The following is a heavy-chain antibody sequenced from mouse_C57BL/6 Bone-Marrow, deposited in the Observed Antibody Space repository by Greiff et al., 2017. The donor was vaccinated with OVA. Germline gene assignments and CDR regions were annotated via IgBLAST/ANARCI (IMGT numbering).Heavy chain of an antibody. J-gene: IGHJ2*01. D-gene: IGHD1-1*01. CDR1: GFTFSSYG. V-gene: IGHV5-6*01. Sequence: EVKLMESGGDLVKPGGSLKLSCAASGFTFSSYGMSWVRQTPDKRLEWVATISSGGSYTYYPDSVKGRFTISRDNAKNTLYLQMSSLKSEDTAMYYCARHDGSSYSYWGQGTTLTVSS. CDR2: ISSGGSYT. CDR3: ARHDGSSYSY.